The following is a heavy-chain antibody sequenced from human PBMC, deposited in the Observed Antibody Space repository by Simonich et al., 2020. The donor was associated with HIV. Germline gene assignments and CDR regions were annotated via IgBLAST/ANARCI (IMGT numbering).Heavy chain of an antibody. Sequence: EVQLVESGGGLVKPGGSLRLSCAASGFTFSSYRMNWVRQAPGKGLEWVSSISRGSSYIYYADSVKGRFTISRDNAKNSLYLQMNSLRAEDTAVYYCARDGRKGSSTSCSDYWGQGTLVTVSS. J-gene: IGHJ4*02. CDR2: ISRGSSYI. V-gene: IGHV3-21*01. D-gene: IGHD2-2*01. CDR3: ARDGRKGSSTSCSDY. CDR1: GFTFSSYR.